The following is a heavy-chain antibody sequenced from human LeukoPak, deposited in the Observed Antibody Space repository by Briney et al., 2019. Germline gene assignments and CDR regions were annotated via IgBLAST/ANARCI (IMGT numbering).Heavy chain of an antibody. CDR1: GGTFSSYA. V-gene: IGHV1-24*01. CDR3: ATFPPNPTTVDHDY. Sequence: ASVKVSCKASGGTFSSYAISWVRQAPGQGLEWMGGFDPEDGETIYAQKFQGRVTMTEDTSTDTAYMELSSLRSEDTAVYYCATFPPNPTTVDHDYWGQGTLVTVSS. CDR2: FDPEDGET. J-gene: IGHJ4*02. D-gene: IGHD4-23*01.